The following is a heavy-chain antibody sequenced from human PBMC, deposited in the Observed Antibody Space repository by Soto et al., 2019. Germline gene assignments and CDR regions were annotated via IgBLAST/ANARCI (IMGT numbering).Heavy chain of an antibody. J-gene: IGHJ4*02. D-gene: IGHD5-12*01. CDR2: IYYSGST. CDR1: VGTLRRCCYL. CDR3: ALGFSSALRPHFDY. Sequence: SEALRHPTSGSVGTLRRCCYLVSWLRPHPRKGLEWIWYIYYSGSTYYNPSPQSRVTISVDTSKNQCSLKLSYVTAADKAVYYCALGFSSALRPHFDYWGQGSLVTVSS. V-gene: IGHV4-31*02.